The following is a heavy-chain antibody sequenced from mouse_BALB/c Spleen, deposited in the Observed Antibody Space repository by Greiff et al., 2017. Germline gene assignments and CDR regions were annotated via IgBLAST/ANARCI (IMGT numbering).Heavy chain of an antibody. D-gene: IGHD1-1*01. V-gene: IGHV14-4*02. Sequence: VQLQQSGAELVRSGASVKLSCTASGFNIKDYYMHWVQQRPETGLEWIGWIDPENGATEYAPKFKGKATMTTDTSSNTAYLQLSSLTSEDTAVYYCNTYITTVVVPIDYWGQGTTLTVSS. CDR2: IDPENGAT. J-gene: IGHJ2*01. CDR1: GFNIKDYY. CDR3: NTYITTVVVPIDY.